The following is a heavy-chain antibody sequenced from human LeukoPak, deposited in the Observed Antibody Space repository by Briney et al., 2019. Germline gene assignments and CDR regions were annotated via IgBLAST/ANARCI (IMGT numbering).Heavy chain of an antibody. CDR1: GFTFSSYA. J-gene: IGHJ6*03. CDR3: ANQHGYSYGSTQNYYYYMDV. Sequence: PGRSLRLSCAASGFTFSSYAMSWVRQAPGKGLEWVSAISGSGGSTYYADSVKGRFTISRDNSKNTLYLQMNSLRAEDTAVYYCANQHGYSYGSTQNYYYYMDVWGKGTTVTVSS. V-gene: IGHV3-23*01. D-gene: IGHD5-18*01. CDR2: ISGSGGST.